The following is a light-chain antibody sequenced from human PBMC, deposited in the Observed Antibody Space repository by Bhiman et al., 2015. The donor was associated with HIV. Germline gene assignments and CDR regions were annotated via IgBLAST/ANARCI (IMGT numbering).Light chain of an antibody. V-gene: IGLV3-25*03. CDR1: ALTKKY. J-gene: IGLJ1*01. CDR3: QSADSSGTYYV. Sequence: SYELTQPPSVSVSPGQTARITCSGDALTKKYAYWYQQRPGQAPVLVIYKDTERPSGIPERFSGSSSGTTITLTITGVQPEDEGDYYCQSADSSGTYYVFGDGTTGHRP. CDR2: KDT.